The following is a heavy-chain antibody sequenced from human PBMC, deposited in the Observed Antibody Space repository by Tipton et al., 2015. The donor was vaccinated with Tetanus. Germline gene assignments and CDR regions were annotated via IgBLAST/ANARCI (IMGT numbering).Heavy chain of an antibody. CDR2: IYYSGST. CDR3: ARQADNWFDP. J-gene: IGHJ5*02. Sequence: TLSLTCTVSGGSITSGTYCWGWIRQPPGKGLEWIGNIYYSGSTYYNSTLKSRVTISLDTSKNQFSLKMTSVTAADTAVYYCARQADNWFDPWGQGTLVAVSS. CDR1: GGSITSGTYC. V-gene: IGHV4-39*01.